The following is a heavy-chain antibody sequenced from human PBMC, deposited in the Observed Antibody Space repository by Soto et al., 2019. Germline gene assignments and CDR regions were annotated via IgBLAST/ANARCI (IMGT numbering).Heavy chain of an antibody. CDR1: DSTFRSYS. Sequence: EVQLVESGGGLVKPGESLRLSWVASDSTFRSYSMNWVRQAPGRGMEWGSIISSGSSVIFYADSMKGRFTTSRDNVKTTVYLKMNSLRADDTAVYYCARGGRGYTKDDTFDIWGQGTMVTVSS. J-gene: IGHJ3*02. CDR3: ARGGRGYTKDDTFDI. D-gene: IGHD2-2*02. CDR2: ISSGSSVI. V-gene: IGHV3-21*01.